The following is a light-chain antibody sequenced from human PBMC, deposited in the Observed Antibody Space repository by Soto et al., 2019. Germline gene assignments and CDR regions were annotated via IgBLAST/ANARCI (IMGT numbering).Light chain of an antibody. V-gene: IGKV1-5*03. Sequence: LQMAQSPSTLSASVGDGVPITWRASQTIDSWLAWYQQRPGKPPNLLIYKASTLASGVPSRFSGSGSGTEFTLTINSLQPDDFATYYCQQYHIYSGTFGQGTKVDIK. CDR1: QTIDSW. CDR3: QQYHIYSGT. J-gene: IGKJ1*01. CDR2: KAS.